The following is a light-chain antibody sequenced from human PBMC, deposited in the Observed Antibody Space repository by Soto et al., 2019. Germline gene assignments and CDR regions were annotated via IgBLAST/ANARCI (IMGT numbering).Light chain of an antibody. CDR2: AAS. CDR3: QQSYSTPLT. J-gene: IGKJ3*01. V-gene: IGKV1-39*01. Sequence: DIQMTQSPSSLSASVGDRGTITCLASQGIRIDLGWYQQKPGKAPKLLIYAASSLQSGVPSRFSGSGSGTDFTLTISSLQPEDFATYYCQQSYSTPLTFGPGTKVDIK. CDR1: QGIRID.